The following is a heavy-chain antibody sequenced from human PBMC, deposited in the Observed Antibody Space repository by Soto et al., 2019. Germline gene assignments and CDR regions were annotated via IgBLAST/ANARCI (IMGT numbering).Heavy chain of an antibody. J-gene: IGHJ4*02. D-gene: IGHD1-20*01. V-gene: IGHV4-59*01. CDR1: GDAISNYY. CDR3: ARGTRALITSFFAY. CDR2: VHDSGST. Sequence: SETLSLTCSVSGDAISNYYWSWIRQTPGKGLEWIGCVHDSGSTDYNPSLKGSVTMSLHTSKSQFSLNLSSVTAADSATYYCARGTRALITSFFAYWGQGIPVTVSS.